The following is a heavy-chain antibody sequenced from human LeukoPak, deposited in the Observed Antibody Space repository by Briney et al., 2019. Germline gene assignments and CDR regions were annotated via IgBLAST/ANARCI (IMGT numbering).Heavy chain of an antibody. D-gene: IGHD3-22*01. CDR2: IIPIFGTA. Sequence: ASVKVSCKASGGTFSSYAISWVRQAPGQGLEWMGGIIPIFGTANYAQKFQGRVTITADESTSTAYMELSSLRSEDTAVYYCARGHYYSSGAYWGNDYYYYMSVWGKGTTITVSS. V-gene: IGHV1-69*13. J-gene: IGHJ6*03. CDR3: ARGHYYSSGAYWGNDYYYYMSV. CDR1: GGTFSSYA.